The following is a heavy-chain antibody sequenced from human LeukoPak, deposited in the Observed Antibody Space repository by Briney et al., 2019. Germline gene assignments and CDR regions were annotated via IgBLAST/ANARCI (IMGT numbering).Heavy chain of an antibody. J-gene: IGHJ3*02. D-gene: IGHD2-2*01. CDR1: EYTFTGYY. Sequence: ASVKVSCKATEYTFTGYYIHWVRQAPGQGLEWMGWINPNSGGTNYTQKFQGRVTMTRDTSISTAYMELTRLRFGDTAVYYCAREICSSTICYRGRLGDAFDIWGQGTMVTVSS. CDR3: AREICSSTICYRGRLGDAFDI. V-gene: IGHV1-2*02. CDR2: INPNSGGT.